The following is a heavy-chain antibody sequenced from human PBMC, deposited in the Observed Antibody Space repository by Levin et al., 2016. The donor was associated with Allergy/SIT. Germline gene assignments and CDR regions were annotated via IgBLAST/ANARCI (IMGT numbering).Heavy chain of an antibody. CDR3: ARVGVVAGTGAFDI. D-gene: IGHD6-19*01. Sequence: SETLSLTCTVSGGSISSYYWSWIRQPPGKGLEWIGYIYYSGSTNYNPSLKSRVTISVDTSKNQFSLKLSSVTAADTAVYYCARVGVVAGTGAFDIWGQGTMVTVSS. J-gene: IGHJ3*02. V-gene: IGHV4-59*01. CDR2: IYYSGST. CDR1: GGSISSYY.